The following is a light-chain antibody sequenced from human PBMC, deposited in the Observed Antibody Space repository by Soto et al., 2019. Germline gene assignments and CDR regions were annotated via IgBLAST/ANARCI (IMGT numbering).Light chain of an antibody. CDR1: QSISRW. V-gene: IGKV1-5*01. CDR2: DAS. J-gene: IGKJ1*01. CDR3: QQYNSYPAT. Sequence: DIQMTQYPSTLSSSVGDRVSITCRARQSISRWLAWYQQKPVKAPKLLIYDASSLESGVPSRFSGSGSGTEFTLTISSLQPDDFATYYCQQYNSYPATFGQGTKVDIK.